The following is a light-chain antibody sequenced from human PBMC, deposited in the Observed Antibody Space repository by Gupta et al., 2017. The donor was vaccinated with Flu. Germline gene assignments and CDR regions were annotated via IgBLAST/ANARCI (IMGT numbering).Light chain of an antibody. CDR1: ISNIGSNY. CDR2: SNN. V-gene: IGLV1-47*02. CDR3: SPWDDRLSGGV. J-gene: IGLJ3*02. Sequence: QPVLTQPPSSSGTPAQRIIISCSGSISNIGSNYVYWYQQFPGTAPKLLIYSNNERPSGVPDRFSGSKSGTSASLAISGLRSEDEADYYCSPWDDRLSGGVFGGGTKLTVL.